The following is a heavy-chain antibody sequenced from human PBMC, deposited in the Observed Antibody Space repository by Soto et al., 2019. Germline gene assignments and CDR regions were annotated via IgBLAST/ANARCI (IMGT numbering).Heavy chain of an antibody. J-gene: IGHJ5*02. Sequence: QLQLQESGPGLVKPSETLSLTCTVSGGSISSSSYYWGWIRQPPGKGLEWIGSIYYSGSTYYNPSLKSRVTISVDTSKNQFSLKLSSVTAADTAVYYCARQSRHCSGGSCYSVWFDPWGQGTLVTVSS. CDR1: GGSISSSSYY. CDR3: ARQSRHCSGGSCYSVWFDP. V-gene: IGHV4-39*01. D-gene: IGHD2-15*01. CDR2: IYYSGST.